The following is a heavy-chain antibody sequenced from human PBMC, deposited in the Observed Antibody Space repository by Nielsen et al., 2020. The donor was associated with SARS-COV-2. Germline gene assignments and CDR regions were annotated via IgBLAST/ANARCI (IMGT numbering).Heavy chain of an antibody. CDR2: IKQDGSEK. V-gene: IGHV3-7*04. D-gene: IGHD2-21*02. CDR3: ARGPRVTGYYYYYMDV. Sequence: GESLKISCAASGFTFSSYWMSWVRQAPGKGLEWVANIKQDGSEKYHADSVKGRFTISRDNSKNTLYLQMNSLRAEDTAVYYCARGPRVTGYYYYYMDVWGKGTTVTVSS. CDR1: GFTFSSYW. J-gene: IGHJ6*03.